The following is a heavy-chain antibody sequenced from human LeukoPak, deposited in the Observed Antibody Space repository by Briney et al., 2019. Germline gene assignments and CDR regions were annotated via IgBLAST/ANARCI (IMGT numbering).Heavy chain of an antibody. V-gene: IGHV4-59*01. CDR3: ARWLQPPPYWYFDL. Sequence: PSETLSLTCTVSGGSISSYYWSWIRQLPGKGLEWIGYIYYSGSTNYNPSLKSRVTISVDTSKNQFSLKLSSVTAADTAVYYCARWLQPPPYWYFDLWGRGTLVTVSS. D-gene: IGHD5-24*01. J-gene: IGHJ2*01. CDR1: GGSISSYY. CDR2: IYYSGST.